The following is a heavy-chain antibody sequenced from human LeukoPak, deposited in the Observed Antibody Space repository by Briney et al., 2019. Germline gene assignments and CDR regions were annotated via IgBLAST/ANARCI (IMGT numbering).Heavy chain of an antibody. J-gene: IGHJ4*02. Sequence: GGSLRLSCEVSGFTFSNFRMNWVRQAPGKGLEWISYISNDLVTMHHADSVKGRFTISRDNSKNSLYLEMNNLRVEDTAVYYCARARGYAESGGYPVFDHWGQGVLVTVSS. CDR3: ARARGYAESGGYPVFDH. V-gene: IGHV3-48*04. CDR2: ISNDLVTM. D-gene: IGHD2-15*01. CDR1: GFTFSNFR.